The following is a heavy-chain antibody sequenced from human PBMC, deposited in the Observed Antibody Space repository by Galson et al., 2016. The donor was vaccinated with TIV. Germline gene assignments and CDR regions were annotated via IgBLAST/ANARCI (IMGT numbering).Heavy chain of an antibody. J-gene: IGHJ2*01. CDR3: ARRYFEL. Sequence: SLRLSCAASGFTFRSYGLHWVRQAPGKGLEWVALISSDRTNEYYADSVKGRFTISRDNSKHTVYLQMNSLRVEDTAVYYFARRYFELWGRGTLVTVSS. CDR1: GFTFRSYG. V-gene: IGHV3-33*01. CDR2: ISSDRTNE.